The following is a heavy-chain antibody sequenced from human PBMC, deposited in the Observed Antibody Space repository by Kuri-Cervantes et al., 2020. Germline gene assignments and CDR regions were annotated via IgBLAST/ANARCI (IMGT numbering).Heavy chain of an antibody. V-gene: IGHV4-31*03. CDR2: IDYSGTT. J-gene: IGHJ3*02. D-gene: IGHD1-26*01. Sequence: LRPSCTVSGGSISSGGYYWSWIRPHAGKGLEWIGFIDYSGTTYYNPSLKSRVTISVDTSKNQCSLKLSSVTAADTAVYHCASYSWTYHTREWVAAFDIWGQGTMVTVSS. CDR1: GGSISSGGYY. CDR3: ASYSWTYHTREWVAAFDI.